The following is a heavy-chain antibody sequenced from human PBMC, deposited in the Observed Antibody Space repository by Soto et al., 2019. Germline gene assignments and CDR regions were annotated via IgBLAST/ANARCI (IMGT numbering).Heavy chain of an antibody. D-gene: IGHD3-10*01. CDR1: GFTFSSYG. V-gene: IGHV3-33*01. CDR3: ARDFPFGWGPPLDNWFDP. CDR2: ILYDGSNK. J-gene: IGHJ5*02. Sequence: QVQLLESGGGVVQPGRSLRLSCAASGFTFSSYGMHWVRQAPGKGLEWVAVILYDGSNKYYADSVKGRFTISRDNSKNTLYLQMNILRAEDTAVYYCARDFPFGWGPPLDNWFDPWGQGTLLTVSS.